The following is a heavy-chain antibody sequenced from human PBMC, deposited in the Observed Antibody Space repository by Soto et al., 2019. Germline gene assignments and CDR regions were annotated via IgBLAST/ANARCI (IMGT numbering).Heavy chain of an antibody. D-gene: IGHD3-10*01. CDR2: IYNSGST. V-gene: IGHV4-30-4*01. CDR1: GGSFSSRSFY. Sequence: LSLACNVSGGSFSSRSFYWSFIRQPPGKGLEWIGYIYNSGSTDYNPSLKSRLTISVDTSKNQFSLKLGSVTATDTAIYYCARGSNHRGPNAFDVWGQGTMVTVTS. CDR3: ARGSNHRGPNAFDV. J-gene: IGHJ3*01.